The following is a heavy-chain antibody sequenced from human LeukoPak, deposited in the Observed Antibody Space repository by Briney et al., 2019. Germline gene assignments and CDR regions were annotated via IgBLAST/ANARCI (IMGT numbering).Heavy chain of an antibody. V-gene: IGHV3-74*01. J-gene: IGHJ5*02. CDR1: RFTFSSYW. D-gene: IGHD3-22*01. CDR3: ARDLGQYYDTSDNWFDP. Sequence: GGSLRLSCAASRFTFSSYWMHWVRQAPGKGLVWVSRIHSDGSSTSYADSVKGRFTISRDNAKNTLNLQMNSLRAEDTAVYYCARDLGQYYDTSDNWFDPWGQGTLVTVSS. CDR2: IHSDGSST.